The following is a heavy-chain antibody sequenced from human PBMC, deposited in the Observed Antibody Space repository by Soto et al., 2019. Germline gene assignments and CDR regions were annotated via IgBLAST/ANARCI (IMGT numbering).Heavy chain of an antibody. J-gene: IGHJ6*03. CDR3: ARGRSSCTNGVCYTGGVYYMDV. CDR1: GGSFSGYY. CDR2: INHSGST. V-gene: IGHV4-34*01. D-gene: IGHD2-8*01. Sequence: PSETLSLTCAVYGGSFSGYYWSWIRQPPGKGLEWKWEINHSGSTNYNPSLKSRVTISVDTSKTQFSLKLSSVTAADTAVYYCARGRSSCTNGVCYTGGVYYMDVWGKGTTVTVSS.